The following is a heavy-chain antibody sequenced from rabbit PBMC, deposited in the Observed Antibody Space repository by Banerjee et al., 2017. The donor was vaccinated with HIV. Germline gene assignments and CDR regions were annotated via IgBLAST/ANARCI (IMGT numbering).Heavy chain of an antibody. CDR3: ARDLAGVIGWNFNL. CDR2: INTGSGTT. Sequence: QEQLEESGGDLVKPEGSLTLTCTASGFSFSSTYWICWVRQAPGKGLEWIGCINTGSGTTYYASWAKGRFSISRSTSLNTVTLQMTSLTAADTASYFCARDLAGVIGWNFNLWGQGTLVTVS. D-gene: IGHD4-1*01. CDR1: GFSFSSTYW. V-gene: IGHV1S45*01. J-gene: IGHJ4*01.